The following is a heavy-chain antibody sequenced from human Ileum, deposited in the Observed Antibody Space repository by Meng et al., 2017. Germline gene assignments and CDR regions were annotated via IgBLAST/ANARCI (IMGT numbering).Heavy chain of an antibody. CDR3: ARVVSSGTFGDWFDP. CDR2: MRPNSGNT. J-gene: IGHJ5*02. V-gene: IGHV1-8*01. Sequence: QLQLVQSEAEVMQPGASVNLSFSSSGYTFTSYDIHWVRQAPGQGLEWMGWMRPNSGNTGYSQNFQGRVTLTRSNPLRTVYMELRSLQSEDTAVYYCARVVSSGTFGDWFDPWGQGTLVTVSS. CDR1: GYTFTSYD. D-gene: IGHD3-10*01.